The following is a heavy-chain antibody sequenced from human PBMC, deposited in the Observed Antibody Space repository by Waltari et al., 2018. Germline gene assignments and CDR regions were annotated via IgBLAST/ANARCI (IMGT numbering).Heavy chain of an antibody. V-gene: IGHV3-23*04. CDR2: IRGSGGTT. CDR3: AKSSGSYYEVFDR. CDR1: GFTFANYG. J-gene: IGHJ4*02. Sequence: EVRLVESGGGLVQRGGSLRLSCAASGFTFANYGMSWVRQAPGKERECVSSIRGSGGTTYYADSVKGRFTMSKDFSKNTLFLQMNSVRVDDTADYYCAKSSGSYYEVFDRWGRGTLVTVSS. D-gene: IGHD1-26*01.